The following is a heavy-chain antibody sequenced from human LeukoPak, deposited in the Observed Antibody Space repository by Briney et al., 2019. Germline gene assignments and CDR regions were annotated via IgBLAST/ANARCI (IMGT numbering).Heavy chain of an antibody. V-gene: IGHV4-59*08. CDR3: ARQVDYYDSSGYFGPYYFDY. CDR2: IYYSGST. D-gene: IGHD3-22*01. Sequence: SETLSLTCTVSGGSISSYDWSWIRQPPGQGLEWIGYIYYSGSTSYNPSLKSRVTISVDTSKNQFSLKLSSVTAADTAVYYSARQVDYYDSSGYFGPYYFDYWGQGTLVTVSS. CDR1: GGSISSYD. J-gene: IGHJ4*02.